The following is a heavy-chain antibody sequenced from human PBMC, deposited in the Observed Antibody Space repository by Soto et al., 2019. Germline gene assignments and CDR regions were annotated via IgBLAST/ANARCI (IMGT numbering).Heavy chain of an antibody. J-gene: IGHJ4*02. CDR1: GGSFSGYY. D-gene: IGHD1-1*01. CDR2: ISHSGGS. CDR3: ARGIATTPAVQGDASDNCYFDS. Sequence: PSETLSLTCAVYGGSFSGYYWSWIRQPPGKGLEWIGDISHSGGSNQNPSLKSRVTISVDTSKNQFSLKLKSLTAADTAVYYCARGIATTPAVQGDASDNCYFDSWGLGTRVTVSS. V-gene: IGHV4-34*01.